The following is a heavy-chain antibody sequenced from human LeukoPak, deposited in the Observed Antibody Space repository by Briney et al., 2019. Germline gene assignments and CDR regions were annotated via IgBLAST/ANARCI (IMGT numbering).Heavy chain of an antibody. V-gene: IGHV3-30*04. CDR2: VSYDGNDK. J-gene: IGHJ4*02. D-gene: IGHD5-24*01. Sequence: GGSLRLSCVASGFTFTRYAMHWVRQAPGKGLEWATVVSYDGNDKYYADSVKGRFTISRDNSKNTVYLQMNSLRAEDTAVYYCARDDALATDGFDSWGQGTLVTVSS. CDR3: ARDDALATDGFDS. CDR1: GFTFTRYA.